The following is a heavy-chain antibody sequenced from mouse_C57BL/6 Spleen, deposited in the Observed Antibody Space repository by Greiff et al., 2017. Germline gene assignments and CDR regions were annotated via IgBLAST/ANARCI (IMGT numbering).Heavy chain of an antibody. CDR1: GFTFSNYW. CDR3: IIYYDYFDY. CDR2: IRLKSDNYAT. D-gene: IGHD2-4*01. V-gene: IGHV6-3*01. J-gene: IGHJ2*01. Sequence: EVKLMESGGGLVQPGGSMKLSCVASGFTFSNYWMNWVRQSPEKGLEWVAQIRLKSDNYATHYAESVKGRFTISRDDSKSSVYLQMNNLRAEDTGIYYCIIYYDYFDYWGQGTTLTVSS.